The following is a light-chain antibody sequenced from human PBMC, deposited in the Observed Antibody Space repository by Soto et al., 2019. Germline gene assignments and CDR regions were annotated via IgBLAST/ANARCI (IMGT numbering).Light chain of an antibody. J-gene: IGLJ1*01. Sequence: QSVLTQPASVSGSPGQAITISCTGTSSDVGRYNHVSWYQHHPGKAPKLLISEVSKRPSGVSNRFSGSKSDYTASLTISGLQAEDEADYYCNSHTSGDFRVFGTGTKVPVL. CDR1: SSDVGRYNH. CDR3: NSHTSGDFRV. CDR2: EVS. V-gene: IGLV2-14*01.